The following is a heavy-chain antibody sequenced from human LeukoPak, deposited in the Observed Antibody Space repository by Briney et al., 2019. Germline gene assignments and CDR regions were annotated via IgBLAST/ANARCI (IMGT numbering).Heavy chain of an antibody. CDR1: GGSISSSNW. CDR3: ARGEAYGSGTVYFDY. V-gene: IGHV4-4*02. D-gene: IGHD3-10*01. Sequence: SETLSLTRVVSGGSISSSNWWSWVRQPPGKGLEWIGEIYHSGSTNYNPSLKSRVTMSVDKSKNQFSLKLTSVTAADTAVYYCARGEAYGSGTVYFDYWGQGTLVSVSS. CDR2: IYHSGST. J-gene: IGHJ4*02.